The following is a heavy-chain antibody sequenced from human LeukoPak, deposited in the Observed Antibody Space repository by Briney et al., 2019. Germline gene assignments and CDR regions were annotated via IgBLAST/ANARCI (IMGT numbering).Heavy chain of an antibody. CDR1: GFTFSSYA. Sequence: AGGSLRLSCAASGFTFSSYAMSWVRQAPGKGLEWVSSISNSGGRTFYTDSVKGRFTISRDNSKNTLYLQMNSLRAEDTAVYYCARASQTRSGYHNDYWGQGTLVTVSS. CDR3: ARASQTRSGYHNDY. J-gene: IGHJ4*02. CDR2: ISNSGGRT. V-gene: IGHV3-23*01. D-gene: IGHD3-3*01.